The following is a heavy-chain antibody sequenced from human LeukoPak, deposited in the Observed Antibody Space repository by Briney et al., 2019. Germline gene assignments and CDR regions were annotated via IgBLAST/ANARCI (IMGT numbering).Heavy chain of an antibody. Sequence: ASVKVSCTVSGSSLTELSLYWVRQAPGKGLGWMGGFGVIDAKTFYAQKFQGRVTMTEDSSTDTAYMELSSLRSDDTAFYYCAAGRPYSLLDYWGQGTLLTVSS. CDR3: AAGRPYSLLDY. J-gene: IGHJ4*02. CDR1: GSSLTELS. CDR2: FGVIDAKT. V-gene: IGHV1-24*01. D-gene: IGHD5-18*01.